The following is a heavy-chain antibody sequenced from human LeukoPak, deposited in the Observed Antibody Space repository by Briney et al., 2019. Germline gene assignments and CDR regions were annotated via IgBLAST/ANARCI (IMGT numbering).Heavy chain of an antibody. D-gene: IGHD2-2*01. J-gene: IGHJ6*03. CDR2: IKQDGSEK. V-gene: IGHV3-7*01. CDR3: ARVSAPAAMRYYYYYYMDV. CDR1: GFTFSDYY. Sequence: GGSLRLSCAASGFTFSDYYMSWVRQAPGKGLEWVANIKQDGSEKYYVDSVKGRFTISRDNAKNSLYLQMNSLRAEDTPVYYCARVSAPAAMRYYYYYYMDVWGKGTTVTVSS.